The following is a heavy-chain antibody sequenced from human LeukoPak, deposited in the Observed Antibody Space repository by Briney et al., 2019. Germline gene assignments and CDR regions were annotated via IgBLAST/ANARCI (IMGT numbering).Heavy chain of an antibody. D-gene: IGHD3-3*01. J-gene: IGHJ4*02. CDR1: GGSISGYY. CDR2: IYYSGST. V-gene: IGHV4-59*01. CDR3: ARGPGRFLEWLSFDY. Sequence: PSETLSLTCTVSGGSISGYYWSWIRQPPGKGLEWIWYIYYSGSTNYNPYPKSRVAITVDTSTNKFSLMLSSVTVAATAGYYCARGPGRFLEWLSFDYWGQGTLVTVSS.